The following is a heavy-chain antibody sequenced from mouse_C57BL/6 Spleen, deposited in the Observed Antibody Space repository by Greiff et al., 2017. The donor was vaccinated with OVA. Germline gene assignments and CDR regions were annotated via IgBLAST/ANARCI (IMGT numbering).Heavy chain of an antibody. Sequence: EVMLVESGGGLVKPGGSLKLSCAASGFTFSDYGMHWVPQAPEKGLEWVAYISSGSSTIYYADTVKGRFTISRDNAKNTLFLQMTSLRSEDTAMYYCARVRGYDYLFAYWGQGTLVTVSA. J-gene: IGHJ3*01. CDR2: ISSGSSTI. D-gene: IGHD2-4*01. V-gene: IGHV5-17*01. CDR1: GFTFSDYG. CDR3: ARVRGYDYLFAY.